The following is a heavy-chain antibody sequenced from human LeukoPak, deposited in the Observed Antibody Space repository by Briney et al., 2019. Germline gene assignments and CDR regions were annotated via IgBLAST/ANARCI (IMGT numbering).Heavy chain of an antibody. CDR3: ATFHGSGSPFDP. J-gene: IGHJ5*02. CDR1: GGSISSGGYS. D-gene: IGHD3-10*01. CDR2: IYHSGST. V-gene: IGHV4-30-2*01. Sequence: SQTLPPTCAVSGGSISSGGYSWSWIRQPPGKGLEWIGYIYHSGSTYYNPSLKSRVTISVDRSKNQFSLKLSSVTAADTAVYYCATFHGSGSPFDPWGQGTLVTVSS.